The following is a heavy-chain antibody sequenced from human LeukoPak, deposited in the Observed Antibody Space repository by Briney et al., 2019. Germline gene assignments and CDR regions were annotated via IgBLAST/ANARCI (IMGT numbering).Heavy chain of an antibody. CDR1: GFTFSTYA. CDR3: TKAPQGEPYYYDSTGYYSDY. J-gene: IGHJ4*02. V-gene: IGHV3-23*01. Sequence: GGSLRLSCAASGFTFSTYAMSWVRQAPGMGLEWVSAISGSTGNTYYADSVKGRFTISRDNSNNTLCLLMNSQRAEDTAVYYCTKAPQGEPYYYDSTGYYSDYWGQGTLVIVSS. CDR2: ISGSTGNT. D-gene: IGHD3-22*01.